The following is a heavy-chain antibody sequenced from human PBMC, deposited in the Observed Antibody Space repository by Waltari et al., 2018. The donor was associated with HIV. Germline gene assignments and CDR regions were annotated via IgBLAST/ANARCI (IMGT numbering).Heavy chain of an antibody. CDR1: GGSFSGYY. Sequence: QVQLQQWGAGLLKPSETLSLTCAVYGGSFSGYYWSWIRQPPGKGLEWIGEINHSGSTNYNPSLKSRVTISVDTSKNQFSLKLSSVTAADTAVYYCARGGYCSGGSCYLTGALDYWDQGTLVTVSS. V-gene: IGHV4-34*01. J-gene: IGHJ4*02. CDR3: ARGGYCSGGSCYLTGALDY. CDR2: INHSGST. D-gene: IGHD2-15*01.